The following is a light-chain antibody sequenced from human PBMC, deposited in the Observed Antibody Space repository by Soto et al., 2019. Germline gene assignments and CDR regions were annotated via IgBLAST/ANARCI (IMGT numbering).Light chain of an antibody. CDR1: GGSIARNY. J-gene: IGLJ2*01. Sequence: NFMLSQPHSVSESPGKAVTISCTGTGGSIARNYVQWYQQRPGSAPSTVIYEDNQRPSGVPDRFSGSIDSSSNSASLTISGLKTEYEADYYCQFFQTDTQQVVFGGGTKVTVL. V-gene: IGLV6-57*02. CDR3: QFFQTDTQQVV. CDR2: EDN.